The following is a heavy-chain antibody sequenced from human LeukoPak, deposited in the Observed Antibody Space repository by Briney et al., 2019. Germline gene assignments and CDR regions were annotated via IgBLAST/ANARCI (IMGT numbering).Heavy chain of an antibody. Sequence: SETLSLTCTVSGGSISNYYWSWIRQPPGKGLEWIGYIYYSGSTNHSPSLKSRVTISLDTSKKQFSLKLSSVTAADTAVYYCARGRGPVVGAMVSGRYFDLWGRGTLVTVSS. CDR3: ARGRGPVVGAMVSGRYFDL. CDR1: GGSISNYY. J-gene: IGHJ2*01. V-gene: IGHV4-59*01. CDR2: IYYSGST. D-gene: IGHD5-18*01.